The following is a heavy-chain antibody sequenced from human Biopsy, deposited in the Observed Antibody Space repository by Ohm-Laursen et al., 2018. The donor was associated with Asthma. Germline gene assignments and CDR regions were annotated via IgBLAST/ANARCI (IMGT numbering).Heavy chain of an antibody. CDR3: ARAKTWGRSYYFDY. D-gene: IGHD3-16*01. J-gene: IGHJ4*02. V-gene: IGHV3-30-3*01. CDR1: GFNFHSYV. Sequence: SLRLSCSASGFNFHSYVMHWVRQAPGKGLEWVAVISYDGNNNNYADSVKGRFTISRDNSKNSLSLNMNSLRPEDTSVYYCARAKTWGRSYYFDYWGQGTLVTVSS. CDR2: ISYDGNNN.